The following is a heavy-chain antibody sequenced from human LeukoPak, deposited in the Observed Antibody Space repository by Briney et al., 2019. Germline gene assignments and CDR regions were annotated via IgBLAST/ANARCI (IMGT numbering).Heavy chain of an antibody. CDR1: EFTFSDYW. D-gene: IGHD3-10*01. J-gene: IGHJ6*02. Sequence: AGSLRLSCAASEFTFSDYWMSWVRQAPGKGPEWVANIKKDGSEKHYVDSVKGRFTVSRDNAKNSLFLQMNSLKVEGMAVCYWATYYKWVAGDVWGQGTMVSVSS. CDR3: ATYYKWVAGDV. CDR2: IKKDGSEK. V-gene: IGHV3-7*01.